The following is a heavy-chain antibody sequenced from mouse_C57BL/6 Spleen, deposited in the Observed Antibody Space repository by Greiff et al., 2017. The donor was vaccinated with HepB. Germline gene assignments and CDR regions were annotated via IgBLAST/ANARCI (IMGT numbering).Heavy chain of an antibody. V-gene: IGHV3-6*01. Sequence: VQLKQSGPGLVKPSQSLSLTCSVPGYSITSGYYWNWIRQFPGNKLEWMGYISYDGSNNYNPSLKNRISITRDTSKNQFFLKLNSVTTEDTATYYCAREGTYYSNWAFAYWGQGTLVTVSA. CDR2: ISYDGSN. J-gene: IGHJ3*01. D-gene: IGHD2-5*01. CDR1: GYSITSGYY. CDR3: AREGTYYSNWAFAY.